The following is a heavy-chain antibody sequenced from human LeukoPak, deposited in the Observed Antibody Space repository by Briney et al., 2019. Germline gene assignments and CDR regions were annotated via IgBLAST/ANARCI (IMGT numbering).Heavy chain of an antibody. J-gene: IGHJ4*02. CDR2: VNHSGST. D-gene: IGHD3-22*01. CDR1: SGSFSAYY. CDR3: ARGVTYYYDNNNYVPYYFDS. V-gene: IGHV4-34*01. Sequence: NPSETLSLTCAVYSGSFSAYYWTWIRQPPGKGLEWIGEVNHSGSTNYNPSLKSRVTISVDTSKNQFSLELSSVTAADTAVYYCARGVTYYYDNNNYVPYYFDSRGRGTLVTVSS.